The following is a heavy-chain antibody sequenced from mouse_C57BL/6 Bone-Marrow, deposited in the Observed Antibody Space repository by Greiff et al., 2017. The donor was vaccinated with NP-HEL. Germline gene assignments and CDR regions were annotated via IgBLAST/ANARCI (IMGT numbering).Heavy chain of an antibody. V-gene: IGHV1-22*01. CDR1: GGAFAEEN. CDR2: INPNNGGT. D-gene: IGHD1-1*01. Sequence: VQLQQSGPELVKPGDEVKRDGKEAGGAFAEENMEGGRQSHGKSLEWIGYINPNNGGTSYNQKFKGKATLTVNKSSSTAYMELRSLTSEDSAVYYCASTTVVVPHWGTGTTVTVSS. CDR3: ASTTVVVPH. J-gene: IGHJ1*03.